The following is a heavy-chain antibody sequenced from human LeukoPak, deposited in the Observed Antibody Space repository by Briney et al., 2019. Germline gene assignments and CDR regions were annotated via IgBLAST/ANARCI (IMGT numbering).Heavy chain of an antibody. CDR1: GSTFTSYY. J-gene: IGHJ4*02. V-gene: IGHV1-46*01. CDR2: INPSGTIT. CDR3: ALIAPPPN. D-gene: IGHD6-13*01. Sequence: ASVKVSCKASGSTFTSYYIHWVRQAPGRGLEWMGKINPSGTITTYAPKYQGRVTVTKDTSTNTVYMELSSLRSDDTAVYYCALIAPPPNWGQGTLVTVSS.